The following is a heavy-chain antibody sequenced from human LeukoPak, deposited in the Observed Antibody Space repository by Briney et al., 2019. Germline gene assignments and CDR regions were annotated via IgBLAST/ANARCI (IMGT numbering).Heavy chain of an antibody. CDR1: GFTFGNFW. CDR2: IKHDGSEK. V-gene: IGHV3-7*01. CDR3: ARDAGRKDDY. Sequence: PGGSLRLSCAASGFTFGNFWMTWVRQAPGKGLEWVANIKHDGSEKYYVDSVKGRFTISRDNAKNSLYLQMNSLRAEDTAVYYCARDAGRKDDYWGQGTLVTVSS. J-gene: IGHJ4*02.